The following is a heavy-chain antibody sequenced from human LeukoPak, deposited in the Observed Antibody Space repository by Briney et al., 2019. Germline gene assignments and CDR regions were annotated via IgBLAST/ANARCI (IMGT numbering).Heavy chain of an antibody. CDR2: FDPEDGET. CDR1: GYTLTELS. D-gene: IGHD3-10*01. V-gene: IGHV1-24*01. CDR3: ATDYYVVRGLINGTDAFLI. Sequence: ASVKGSCKVSGYTLTELSMHWVRQAPGKGLEWMGGFDPEDGETIYAQKFQGRVTMTEDTSTDTAYMELSSLRSEDTAVYYCATDYYVVRGLINGTDAFLIWARETMLTVSS. J-gene: IGHJ3*02.